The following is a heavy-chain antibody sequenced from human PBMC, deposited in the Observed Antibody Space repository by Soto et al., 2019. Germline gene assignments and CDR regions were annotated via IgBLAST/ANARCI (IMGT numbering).Heavy chain of an antibody. V-gene: IGHV3-23*01. Sequence: GGSLRLSCAASGFTFSSYAISWVRKAPGKGLEWVSSISGSGGSTYYADSVKGRFTISRDNSKNTLYLQMNSLRAEDTAVFYCAKEGCDFWSHMDAWGKGTTVTVSS. J-gene: IGHJ6*03. D-gene: IGHD3-3*01. CDR1: GFTFSSYA. CDR2: ISGSGGST. CDR3: AKEGCDFWSHMDA.